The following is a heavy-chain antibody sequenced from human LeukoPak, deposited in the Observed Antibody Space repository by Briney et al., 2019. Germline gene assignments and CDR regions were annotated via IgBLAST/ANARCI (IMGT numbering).Heavy chain of an antibody. J-gene: IGHJ4*02. Sequence: GGSLRLSCAASGFSFTTYGMHWVRQAPGKGLEWVSAISGSGGSTYYADSVKGRFTISRDNSKNTLFLQMNSLRAEDTAVYYCAKDDDSSGYYYPMDYFDYWGQGTLVTVSS. CDR1: GFSFTTYG. CDR2: ISGSGGST. CDR3: AKDDDSSGYYYPMDYFDY. V-gene: IGHV3-23*01. D-gene: IGHD3-22*01.